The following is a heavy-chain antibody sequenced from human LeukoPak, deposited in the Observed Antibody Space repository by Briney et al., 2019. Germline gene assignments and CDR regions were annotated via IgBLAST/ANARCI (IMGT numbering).Heavy chain of an antibody. V-gene: IGHV4-34*01. Sequence: PSETLSLTCAVYGGSFSGYYWSWLRQPPGKGLEWIGEINHSGSTNYNPSLKSRVTISVDTSKNQFSLKLSSVTAADTAVYYCARGRGGKSSGRNDAFDIWGQGTMVTVSS. CDR1: GGSFSGYY. D-gene: IGHD6-19*01. CDR2: INHSGST. J-gene: IGHJ3*02. CDR3: ARGRGGKSSGRNDAFDI.